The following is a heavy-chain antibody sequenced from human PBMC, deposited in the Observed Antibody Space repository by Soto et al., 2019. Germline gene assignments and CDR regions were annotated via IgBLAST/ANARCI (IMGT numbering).Heavy chain of an antibody. J-gene: IGHJ4*02. CDR2: ISYDGSNK. CDR3: ASDYDFWSGYSDY. V-gene: IGHV3-30-3*01. Sequence: QVQLVESGGGVVQPGRSLRLSCAASGFTFSSYAMHWVRQAPGKGLEWVAVISYDGSNKYYADSVKGRFTISRDNSKNTLYRQMNSLRAEDTAVYYCASDYDFWSGYSDYWGQGTLVTVSS. CDR1: GFTFSSYA. D-gene: IGHD3-3*01.